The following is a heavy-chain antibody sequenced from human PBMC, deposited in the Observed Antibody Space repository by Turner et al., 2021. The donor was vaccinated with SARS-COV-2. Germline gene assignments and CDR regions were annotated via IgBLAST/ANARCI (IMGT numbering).Heavy chain of an antibody. CDR3: ARDRGGYSDY. CDR1: GFTVSSNY. CDR2: IYSDSST. J-gene: IGHJ4*02. D-gene: IGHD3-10*01. V-gene: IGHV3-53*01. Sequence: EVQLVESGGGLIQPGGSLRLSCAASGFTVSSNYMTWVRQAPVKGLEWVSVIYSDSSTYYADSVKGRFTISRDNSKNTLYLQMNSLRAEDTAVYYCARDRGGYSDYWGQGTLVTVSS.